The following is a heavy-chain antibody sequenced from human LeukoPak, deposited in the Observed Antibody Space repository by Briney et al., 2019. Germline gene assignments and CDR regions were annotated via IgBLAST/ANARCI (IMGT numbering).Heavy chain of an antibody. J-gene: IGHJ4*02. V-gene: IGHV4-38-2*01. CDR1: GYSISSGYY. D-gene: IGHD5-18*01. Sequence: SEALSLTCAVSGYSISSGYYWGWIRQPPGKGLEWIGSIYHSGSTYYNPSLKSRVTISVDTSKNQFSLKLSSVTAADTAVYYCARGFARGYSYGYYFDYWGQGTLVTVSS. CDR2: IYHSGST. CDR3: ARGFARGYSYGYYFDY.